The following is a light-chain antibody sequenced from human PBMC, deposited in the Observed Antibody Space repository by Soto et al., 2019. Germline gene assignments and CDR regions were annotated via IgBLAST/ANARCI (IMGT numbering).Light chain of an antibody. CDR2: TAY. V-gene: IGKV1-39*01. CDR3: QQSYSAPYT. Sequence: DIQMTQSPSSLSASVGDRVTITCRASQSIRSYLNWYQQKPGTDPKVLIYTAYTLQSGVPSRFSGSGSGTDFTLTISSLQPEDFATYYCQQSYSAPYTFGQGTNLEIK. J-gene: IGKJ2*01. CDR1: QSIRSY.